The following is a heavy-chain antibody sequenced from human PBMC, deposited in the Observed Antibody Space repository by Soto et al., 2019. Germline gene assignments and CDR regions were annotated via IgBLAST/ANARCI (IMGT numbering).Heavy chain of an antibody. Sequence: HPGGSLRLSCVASGFSFSNYNMNWVRQAPGKGLEWVSYITDSSDTVHYADSVRGRFTISRDNAESSLYLQMNSLRDEDTAVYFCARDFGHGYYLDYWGRGXLVTVSS. CDR2: ITDSSDTV. D-gene: IGHD3-3*01. CDR3: ARDFGHGYYLDY. CDR1: GFSFSNYN. V-gene: IGHV3-48*02. J-gene: IGHJ4*02.